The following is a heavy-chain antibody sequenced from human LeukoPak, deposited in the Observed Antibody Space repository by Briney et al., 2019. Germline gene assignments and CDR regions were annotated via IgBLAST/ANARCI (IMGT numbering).Heavy chain of an antibody. CDR2: IYASGST. Sequence: PSETLSLTCAVSGASISSYYWSWIRQPAGKGLEWIGRIYASGSTNYNPSLKSRVTMSLDTSKNQFSLNLSSVTAADTAVYYCARKALPGNWFDPWGQGTLVTVSS. CDR1: GASISSYY. V-gene: IGHV4-4*07. J-gene: IGHJ5*02. CDR3: ARKALPGNWFDP.